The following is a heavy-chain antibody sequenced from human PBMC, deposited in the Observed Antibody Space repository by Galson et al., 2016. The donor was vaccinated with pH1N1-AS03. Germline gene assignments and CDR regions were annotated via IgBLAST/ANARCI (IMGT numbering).Heavy chain of an antibody. J-gene: IGHJ4*02. D-gene: IGHD2-2*01. CDR3: TTADTELGYCTSTSCSRDF. V-gene: IGHV3-15*01. CDR2: IKSKTDGGTK. CDR1: GFTFSNAW. Sequence: SLRLSCAGYGFTFSNAWMSWVRQAPGKGLEWVGRIKSKTDGGTKAYAAPVKGRFAISRDDSENTLYLQMNSLKTEDTAVYYCTTADTELGYCTSTSCSRDFWGQGTLVTVSS.